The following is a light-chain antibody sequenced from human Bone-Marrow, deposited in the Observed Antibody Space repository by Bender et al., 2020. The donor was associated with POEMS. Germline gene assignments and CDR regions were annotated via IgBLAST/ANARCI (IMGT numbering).Light chain of an antibody. Sequence: SSELTQPPSVSVSLGQTARITCSGDALPQQFAYWYQQKAGQAPLLVIYKDTERPSGVPERFSGSSSGMTVTLTISGVQAEDEADYYCQSADISGYYGEVVFGRGTKLTVL. CDR1: ALPQQF. CDR2: KDT. CDR3: QSADISGYYGEVV. V-gene: IGLV3-25*03. J-gene: IGLJ2*01.